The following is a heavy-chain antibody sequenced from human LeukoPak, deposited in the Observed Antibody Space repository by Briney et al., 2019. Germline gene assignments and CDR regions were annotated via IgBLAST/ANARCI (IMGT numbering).Heavy chain of an antibody. D-gene: IGHD2-15*01. Sequence: PRESLKISCKGSVYSFTSYWVGWVRQMPGKGLECMGIIYPGDSDTRYSPSFQGQVTISADKSISTAYLQWSSLKASDTSMYYCAAGGGELLPANWFDPWGQGTLVTVSS. CDR1: VYSFTSYW. CDR3: AAGGGELLPANWFDP. V-gene: IGHV5-51*01. CDR2: IYPGDSDT. J-gene: IGHJ5*02.